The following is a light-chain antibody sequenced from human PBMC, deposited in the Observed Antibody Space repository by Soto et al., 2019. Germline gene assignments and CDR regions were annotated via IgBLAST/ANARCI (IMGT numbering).Light chain of an antibody. Sequence: QSALTQPASVSGSHGQSITISCTGTSSDVGGYNYVSWYQQHPGKAPKHMIYDVSNRPSGVSNRFSGSKSGNTASLTISGLQAEDEADYYCSSYTSSSTPVFGGGTKVTVL. J-gene: IGLJ2*01. CDR3: SSYTSSSTPV. CDR2: DVS. CDR1: SSDVGGYNY. V-gene: IGLV2-14*01.